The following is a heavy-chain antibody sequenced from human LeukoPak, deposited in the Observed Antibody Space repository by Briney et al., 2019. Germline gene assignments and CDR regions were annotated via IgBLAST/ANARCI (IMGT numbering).Heavy chain of an antibody. CDR3: ARLYCRGGSCYSGEHY. J-gene: IGHJ4*02. V-gene: IGHV1-18*01. D-gene: IGHD2-15*01. Sequence: VASVKVSCKASGYTFTSYGISWVRQAPGQGLEWMGWISAYNGNTNYAQKLQGRVTMTTDTSTSTAYMELRSLRSDDTAVYYCARLYCRGGSCYSGEHYWGQGTLVTVSS. CDR2: ISAYNGNT. CDR1: GYTFTSYG.